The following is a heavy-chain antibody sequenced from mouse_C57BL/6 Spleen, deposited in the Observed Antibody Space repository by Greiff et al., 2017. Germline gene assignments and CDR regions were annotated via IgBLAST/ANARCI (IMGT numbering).Heavy chain of an antibody. J-gene: IGHJ4*01. V-gene: IGHV5-6*01. CDR2: ISRGGSYT. CDR3: ARHGCYGSIYAMDY. D-gene: IGHD1-1*01. Sequence: EVMLVESGGDLVKPGGSLKLSCAASGFTFSSYGMSWVRQTPDKRLEWVATISRGGSYTYYPDSVKGRFTIARDNAKNTLYLQMSRLKSEDTAMYYGARHGCYGSIYAMDYWGQGTSVTVSS. CDR1: GFTFSSYG.